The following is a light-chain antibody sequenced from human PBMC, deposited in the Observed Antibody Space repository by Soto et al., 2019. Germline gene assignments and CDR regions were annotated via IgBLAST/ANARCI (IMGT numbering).Light chain of an antibody. J-gene: IGLJ2*01. CDR1: TGAVTSGHY. CDR2: DTS. CDR3: LLSYSGARQGV. V-gene: IGLV7-46*01. Sequence: AVVTQAPSLTVSPGGTVTLTCGSSTGAVTSGHYPYWFQQKPGQAPRTLIYDTSNKHSWTPARFSGSLLGGKAALTLSGAQPEDEAEYYCLLSYSGARQGVFGGGTKLTVL.